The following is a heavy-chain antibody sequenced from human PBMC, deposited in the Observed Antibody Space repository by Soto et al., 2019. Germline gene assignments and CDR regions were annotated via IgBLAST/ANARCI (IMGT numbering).Heavy chain of an antibody. CDR3: ARTSGSYFGRS. CDR2: IYYSGTT. V-gene: IGHV4-39*01. D-gene: IGHD1-26*01. J-gene: IGHJ4*02. CDR1: SGSISSATDY. Sequence: QLQLQQSGPGLVKPSETLSVTCTVSSGSISSATDYWAWIRQPPGKGLEWIGTIYYSGTTYYNPSLKSRVTISVDTSKNQFSLKMSSVTAADTAVYYCARTSGSYFGRSWGQGTLVTVSS.